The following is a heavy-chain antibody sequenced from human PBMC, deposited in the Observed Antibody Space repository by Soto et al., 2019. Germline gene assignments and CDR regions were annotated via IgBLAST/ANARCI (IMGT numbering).Heavy chain of an antibody. J-gene: IGHJ4*02. CDR3: ARGGAGTTPGGY. V-gene: IGHV3-30-3*01. CDR1: GFTFSSYA. CDR2: ISYDGSNK. D-gene: IGHD1-1*01. Sequence: QVQLVESGGGVVQPGRSLRLSCAASGFTFSSYAMHWVRQAPGKGLEWVAVISYDGSNKYYADSVKGRFTISRYNSKNTLYLQMNSLRAEDTAVYYCARGGAGTTPGGYWGQGTLVTVSS.